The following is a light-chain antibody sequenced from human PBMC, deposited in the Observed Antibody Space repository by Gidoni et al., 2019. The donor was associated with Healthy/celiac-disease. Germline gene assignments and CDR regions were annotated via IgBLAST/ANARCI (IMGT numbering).Light chain of an antibody. CDR2: WAS. J-gene: IGKJ4*01. V-gene: IGKV4-1*01. Sequence: DIVMTQSPDCLAVSLGERATINCKSSQSVLYSSNNKNYLAWYQQKPGQPPKLLIYWASTRESGVPDRFSGSGSGTDFTLTISSLQAEDVAVYYCQQYYSTPHTFGGGTKVEIK. CDR1: QSVLYSSNNKNY. CDR3: QQYYSTPHT.